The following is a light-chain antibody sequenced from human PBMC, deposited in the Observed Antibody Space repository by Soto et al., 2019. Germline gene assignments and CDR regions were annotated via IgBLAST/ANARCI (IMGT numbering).Light chain of an antibody. Sequence: EIVLTQSPGILSLSPGERATLSCRVSQSVSSSYLAWYQQKPGQAPRLLIYGASNRATGIPGRFSASGSKTNFTLTISRLEPEDFAVYYCQQYGSSPPYTFGQGTKLEIK. CDR1: QSVSSSY. CDR2: GAS. V-gene: IGKV3-20*01. CDR3: QQYGSSPPYT. J-gene: IGKJ2*01.